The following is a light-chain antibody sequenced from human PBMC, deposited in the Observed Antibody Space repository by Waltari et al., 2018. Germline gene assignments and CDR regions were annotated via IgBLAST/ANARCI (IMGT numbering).Light chain of an antibody. Sequence: SSELTQDPAVSVALGQTVRITCQGDSLRHYYANWYQQKPGQAPVLVIYGNNSRPWGIPDRFSRSTSGNTASLIITGAQAEDEADYYWTPRDTTTYHLGVFGGGTKLTVL. J-gene: IGLJ3*02. V-gene: IGLV3-19*01. CDR3: TPRDTTTYHLGV. CDR2: GNN. CDR1: SLRHYY.